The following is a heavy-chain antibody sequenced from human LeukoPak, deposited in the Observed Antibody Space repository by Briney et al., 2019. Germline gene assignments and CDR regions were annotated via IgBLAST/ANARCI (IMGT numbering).Heavy chain of an antibody. J-gene: IGHJ4*02. Sequence: GGSLRLSCAASGFPFSSYAMSWVRQATGKGLEWVSAVSGSGGTTYYADSVKGRFTISRDNAKNSLYLQMNSLRAEDTALYYCANRRYGYWGQGTLVTVSS. CDR2: VSGSGGTT. D-gene: IGHD3-16*01. CDR1: GFPFSSYA. CDR3: ANRRYGY. V-gene: IGHV3-23*01.